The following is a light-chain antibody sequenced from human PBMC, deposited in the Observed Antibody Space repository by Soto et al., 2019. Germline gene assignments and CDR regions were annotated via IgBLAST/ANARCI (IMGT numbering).Light chain of an antibody. Sequence: EIVLTQSPGTLYLSPGERATLSCRASQSLSSSYLAWYQQKPGQAPRLLIYGASSRATGIPDRFSGSGSGTDFTLTISRLEPEDFAVYYCPQYGTSLRTFGQGTKVEIK. CDR3: PQYGTSLRT. CDR1: QSLSSSY. V-gene: IGKV3-20*01. CDR2: GAS. J-gene: IGKJ1*01.